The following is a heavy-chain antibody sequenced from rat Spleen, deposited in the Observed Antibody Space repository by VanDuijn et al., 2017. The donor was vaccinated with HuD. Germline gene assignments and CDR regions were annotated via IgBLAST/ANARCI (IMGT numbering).Heavy chain of an antibody. CDR2: ISYGDSSGHSST. V-gene: IGHV5-29*01. Sequence: EVQLVESDGGLVRPGGSLRLSCAASGFTFSDYGMAWVRQAPTKGLEWVATISYGDSSGHSSTYYRASVKGRFTISRDNTKSTLSLQMDSLRSEDTATYYCARRHYGYTDYFDYWGQGVMVPVSS. D-gene: IGHD1-11*01. CDR1: GFTFSDYG. CDR3: ARRHYGYTDYFDY. J-gene: IGHJ2*01.